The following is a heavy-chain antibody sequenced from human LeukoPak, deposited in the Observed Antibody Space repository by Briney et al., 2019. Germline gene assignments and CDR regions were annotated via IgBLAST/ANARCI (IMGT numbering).Heavy chain of an antibody. CDR1: GYSFTSYW. D-gene: IGHD6-13*01. CDR2: IYPGDSRI. CDR3: ACRDLTSTWSFP. Sequence: GESPKISCQGFGYSFTSYWIGWVRQMPGKGMEWMGVIYPGDSRIRYNPSFQGQVTISVDKSISTAYLQWVGLRASDSAMYYCACRDLTSTWSFPWGQGTLVTVSS. J-gene: IGHJ5*02. V-gene: IGHV5-51*01.